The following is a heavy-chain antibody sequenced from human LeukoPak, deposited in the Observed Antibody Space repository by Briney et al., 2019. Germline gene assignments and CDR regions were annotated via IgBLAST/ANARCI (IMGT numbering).Heavy chain of an antibody. Sequence: ASVKVSCTTSGYTFTSYYMHWVRQAPGLGLEWMGLINPSGGSTTYAQKFQGRVAMARDTSTSTVYMELSSLRSEDTAMYYCARGDGGNTFDYWGQGTLVTIYS. V-gene: IGHV1-46*01. CDR3: ARGDGGNTFDY. D-gene: IGHD4-23*01. CDR1: GYTFTSYY. J-gene: IGHJ4*02. CDR2: INPSGGST.